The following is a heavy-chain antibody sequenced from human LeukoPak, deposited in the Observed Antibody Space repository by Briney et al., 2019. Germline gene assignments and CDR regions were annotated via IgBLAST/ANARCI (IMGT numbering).Heavy chain of an antibody. CDR2: INPNSGGT. D-gene: IGHD1-26*01. V-gene: IGHV1-2*02. Sequence: ASVTVSCKTSGYTFTDYYIHWLRQAHGQGLEWMGWINPNSGGTNYAQKFQGRVTMARDTSISTAYMELSRLRSDDRAVYYCARDGNFDYWGQGTLVTVSA. CDR3: ARDGNFDY. CDR1: GYTFTDYY. J-gene: IGHJ4*02.